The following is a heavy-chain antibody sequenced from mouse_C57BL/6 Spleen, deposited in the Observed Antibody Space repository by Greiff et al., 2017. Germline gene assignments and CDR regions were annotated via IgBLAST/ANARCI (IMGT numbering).Heavy chain of an antibody. CDR1: GYTFTDYY. J-gene: IGHJ3*01. CDR3: ARPGAY. CDR2: IYPGSGNT. V-gene: IGHV1-76*01. Sequence: VQLQQSGAELVRPGASVKLSCKASGYTFTDYYINWVKQRPGQGLEWIARIYPGSGNTYYNEKFKGKATLTAEKSSSTAYMQLSSLTSEDSAVYFCARPGAYWGQGTLVTVSA.